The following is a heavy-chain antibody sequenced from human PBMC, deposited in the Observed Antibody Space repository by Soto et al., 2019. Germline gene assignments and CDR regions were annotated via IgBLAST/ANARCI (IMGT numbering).Heavy chain of an antibody. CDR2: ISWNSGSI. CDR3: ARYGDDAFDI. CDR1: GFTFDDSA. Sequence: EVQLVESGGGLVQPGRSLRLSCAASGFTFDDSAMHWVRQAPGKGLEWVSGISWNSGSIAYADSVKGRFTISRDNAKNALYLQMNSLRAEDTALYYCARYGDDAFDIWGQGTMVTVSS. J-gene: IGHJ3*02. D-gene: IGHD4-17*01. V-gene: IGHV3-9*01.